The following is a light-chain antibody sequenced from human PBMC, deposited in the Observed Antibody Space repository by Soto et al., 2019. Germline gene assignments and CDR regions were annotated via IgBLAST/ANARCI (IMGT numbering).Light chain of an antibody. CDR2: GVS. J-gene: IGLJ3*02. V-gene: IGLV2-14*03. Sequence: SALTQPASVSGSPGQSITISCTGTSSDVGGYDYVSWYQQHPGKAPKLMIYGVSNRPSGVSNRFSGSKSGNTASLTISGLQAEDEADYYCSSYTNSITHVFGGGTKLTVL. CDR3: SSYTNSITHV. CDR1: SSDVGGYDY.